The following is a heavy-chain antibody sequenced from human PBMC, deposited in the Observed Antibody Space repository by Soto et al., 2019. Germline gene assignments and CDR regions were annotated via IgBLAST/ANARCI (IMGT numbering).Heavy chain of an antibody. D-gene: IGHD5-18*01. J-gene: IGHJ4*02. V-gene: IGHV3-23*01. CDR1: GFTFSSYA. CDR3: GPDVLVGSCRDGYGT. CDR2: ISGSGGST. Sequence: GGSLRLSCAASGFTFSSYAMSWVRQAPGKGLEWVSAISGSGGSTYYADSVKGRFTISRDNSKNTLYLQMTSLRAEDTAVYYSGPDVLVGSCRDGYGTWGQGTLVTVSS.